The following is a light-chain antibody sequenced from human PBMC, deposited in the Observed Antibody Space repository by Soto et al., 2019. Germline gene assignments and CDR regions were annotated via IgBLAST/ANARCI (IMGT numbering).Light chain of an antibody. CDR2: DAS. Sequence: EIGLTQSPATLPLSPGERATLSCRASQRVSSYLAWYQQKTGQAPRLLIYDASNRATGIPARSCGGGSGIAFTLTISSLSPDDFAVYSCQQRFNWPRFTFGQGTKLEIK. CDR1: QRVSSY. V-gene: IGKV3-11*01. J-gene: IGKJ2*01. CDR3: QQRFNWPRFT.